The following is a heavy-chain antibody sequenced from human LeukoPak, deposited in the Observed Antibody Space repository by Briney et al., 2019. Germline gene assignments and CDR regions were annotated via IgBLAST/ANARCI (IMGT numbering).Heavy chain of an antibody. V-gene: IGHV4-59*12. Sequence: PSETLSLTCSVSGGSISSYYWSWIRQPPGKGLEWIGSIYHSGSTYYNPSLKSRVTISVDTSKNQFSLKLNSVTAADTAVYYCARAVAGSGDFDYWGQGTLVTVSS. CDR2: IYHSGST. D-gene: IGHD6-19*01. CDR1: GGSISSYY. J-gene: IGHJ4*02. CDR3: ARAVAGSGDFDY.